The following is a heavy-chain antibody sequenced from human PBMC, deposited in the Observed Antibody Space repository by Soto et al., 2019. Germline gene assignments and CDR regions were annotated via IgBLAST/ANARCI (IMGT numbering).Heavy chain of an antibody. V-gene: IGHV3-30*18. D-gene: IGHD2-2*01. Sequence: PGGSLRLSCAASGFTFSSYGMHWVRQAPGKGLEWVAVISYDGSNKYYADSVKGRFTISRDNSKNTLYLQMNSLRAEDTAVYYCAKDSTYCSSTSCPPLRFLEWLLDVWGQGTTVTVSS. J-gene: IGHJ6*02. CDR2: ISYDGSNK. CDR3: AKDSTYCSSTSCPPLRFLEWLLDV. CDR1: GFTFSSYG.